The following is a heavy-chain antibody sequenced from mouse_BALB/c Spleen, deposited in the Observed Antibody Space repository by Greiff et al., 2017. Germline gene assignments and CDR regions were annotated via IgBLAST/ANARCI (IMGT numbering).Heavy chain of an antibody. J-gene: IGHJ4*01. Sequence: VQLKESGPELVKPGASVKISCKASGYTFTDYNMHWVKQSHGKSLEWIGYIYPYNGGTGYNQKFKSKATLTVDNSSSTAYMELRSLTSEDSAVYYCARGVAYYDYDSAMDYWGQGTSVTVSS. CDR1: GYTFTDYN. V-gene: IGHV1S29*02. CDR3: ARGVAYYDYDSAMDY. D-gene: IGHD2-4*01. CDR2: IYPYNGGT.